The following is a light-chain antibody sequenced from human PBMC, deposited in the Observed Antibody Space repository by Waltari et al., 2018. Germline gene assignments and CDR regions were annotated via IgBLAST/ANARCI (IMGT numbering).Light chain of an antibody. CDR2: AAS. Sequence: TQSPSSLSASVGDRVTITCRANQGISNYLAWYQQKPGKVPKLLIYAASTLQSGVPSRFSGSGSGTDFTLTISSLQPEDVATYYCQKYNSAPWTFGQGTKVEIK. V-gene: IGKV1-27*01. CDR1: QGISNY. J-gene: IGKJ1*01. CDR3: QKYNSAPWT.